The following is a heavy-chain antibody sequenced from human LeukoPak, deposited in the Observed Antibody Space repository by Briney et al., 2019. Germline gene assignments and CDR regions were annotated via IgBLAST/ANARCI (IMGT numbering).Heavy chain of an antibody. CDR2: IYYSGST. J-gene: IGHJ4*02. CDR3: ARLVEMATIGY. V-gene: IGHV4-39*01. D-gene: IGHD5-24*01. Sequence: PSETLSLTCTVSGGSISSSSYYWGWIRQPPGKGLEWIGSIYYSGSTYYNPSLKSRVTISVDTSKNQFSLKLSSVTAADTAVYYCARLVEMATIGYWGQGTLVTGSS. CDR1: GGSISSSSYY.